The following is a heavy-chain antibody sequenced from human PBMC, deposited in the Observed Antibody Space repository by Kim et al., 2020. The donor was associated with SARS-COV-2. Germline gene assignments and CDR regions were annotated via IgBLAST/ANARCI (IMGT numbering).Heavy chain of an antibody. J-gene: IGHJ5*02. CDR3: ARMARQQLVTNWFDP. V-gene: IGHV1-46*01. Sequence: ASVKVSCKASGYTFTSYYMHWVRQAPGQGLEWMGIINPSGGSTSYAQKFQGRVTMTRDTSTSTVYMELSSLRSEDTAVYYCARMARQQLVTNWFDPWGQGTLVTVSS. D-gene: IGHD6-13*01. CDR1: GYTFTSYY. CDR2: INPSGGST.